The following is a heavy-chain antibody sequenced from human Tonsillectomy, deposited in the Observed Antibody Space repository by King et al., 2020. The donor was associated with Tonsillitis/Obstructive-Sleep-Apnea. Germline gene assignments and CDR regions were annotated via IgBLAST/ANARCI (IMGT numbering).Heavy chain of an antibody. CDR3: ARAAPTYHYDRDYYYMDV. Sequence: VPLQESGPGLVKPSETLSLTCTVSGASVNSVLYNWGWIRQPPGKGLEWIGYIYYSGRTNYNPSLRSRVTISVDTSQNQFSLRLSSVTAADSAVYYCARAAPTYHYDRDYYYMDVWGKGTTVTVSS. J-gene: IGHJ6*03. V-gene: IGHV4-61*01. D-gene: IGHD3-9*01. CDR1: GASVNSVLYN. CDR2: IYYSGRT.